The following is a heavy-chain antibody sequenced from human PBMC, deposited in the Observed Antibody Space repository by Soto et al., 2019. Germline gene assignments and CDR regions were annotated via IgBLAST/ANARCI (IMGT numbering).Heavy chain of an antibody. V-gene: IGHV3-13*04. Sequence: PGGSLRLSCAASGFTFSSSDMHWVRQATGKGLEWVSAIGGGGGTYYADSVKGRFTISRENAKNSLYPQMNSLRDGDTAVYYCAREIKDTSMSHYYNGVDVWGQGTTVTVSS. D-gene: IGHD5-18*01. CDR2: IGGGGGT. CDR3: AREIKDTSMSHYYNGVDV. CDR1: GFTFSSSD. J-gene: IGHJ6*02.